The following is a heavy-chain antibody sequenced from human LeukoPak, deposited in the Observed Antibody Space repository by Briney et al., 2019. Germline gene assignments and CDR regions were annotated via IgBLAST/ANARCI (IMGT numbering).Heavy chain of an antibody. CDR1: GFTFDDNA. J-gene: IGHJ4*02. V-gene: IGHV3-21*01. D-gene: IGHD1-26*01. CDR2: ISSSSSYI. Sequence: GGSLRLSCAASGFTFDDNAMHWVRQAPGKGLEWVSSISSSSSYIYYADSVKGRFTISRDNAKNSLYLQMNSLRAEDTAVYYCARFIVGATTGRDYWGQGTLVTVSS. CDR3: ARFIVGATTGRDY.